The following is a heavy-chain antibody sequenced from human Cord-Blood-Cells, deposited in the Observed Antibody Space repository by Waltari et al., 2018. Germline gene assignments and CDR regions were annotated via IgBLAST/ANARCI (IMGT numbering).Heavy chain of an antibody. V-gene: IGHV4-61*01. D-gene: IGHD3-9*01. CDR1: GGPVSSGSYY. J-gene: IGHJ6*02. CDR2: IYYSGST. CDR3: ARDIADILTGYSYYYYGMDV. Sequence: QVQLQESGPGLVKPSETLSLTCTVSGGPVSSGSYYWSWIRQPPGKGLEWIGYIYYSGSTNYNPSLKSRVTISVDTSKNQFSLKLSSVTAADTAVYYCARDIADILTGYSYYYYGMDVWGQGTTVTVSS.